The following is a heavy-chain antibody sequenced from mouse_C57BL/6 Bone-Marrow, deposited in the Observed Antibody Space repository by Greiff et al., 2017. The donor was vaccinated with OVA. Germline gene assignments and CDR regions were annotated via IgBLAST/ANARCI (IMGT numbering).Heavy chain of an antibody. V-gene: IGHV10-1*01. CDR1: GFSFNTYA. D-gene: IGHD1-1*01. Sequence: EVKLVESGGGLVQPKGSLKLSCAASGFSFNTYAMNWVRQAPGKGLEWVARIRSKSNNYATYYADSVKDRFTISRDDSESMLYLQMNNLKTEDTAMYYCVRHFYYYGSSYVGYFDVWGTGTTVTVSS. CDR3: VRHFYYYGSSYVGYFDV. J-gene: IGHJ1*03. CDR2: IRSKSNNYAT.